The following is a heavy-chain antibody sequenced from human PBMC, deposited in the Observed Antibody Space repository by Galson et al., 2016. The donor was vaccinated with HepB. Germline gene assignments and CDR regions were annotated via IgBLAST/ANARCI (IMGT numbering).Heavy chain of an antibody. CDR3: ATYLWLGDQTPRHSLDI. V-gene: IGHV3-11*06. Sequence: SLRLSCAASGFTFSDYYMTWIRQAPGTGLEWISYIRSSGAYATYADSVRGRFTISRDNAKNSLYLQMNSLRAEDTAIYYCATYLWLGDQTPRHSLDIWGQGTRVIVSS. J-gene: IGHJ3*02. D-gene: IGHD3-10*01. CDR1: GFTFSDYY. CDR2: IRSSGAYA.